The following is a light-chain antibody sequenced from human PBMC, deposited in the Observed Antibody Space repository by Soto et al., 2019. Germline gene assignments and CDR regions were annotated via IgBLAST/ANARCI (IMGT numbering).Light chain of an antibody. CDR1: QSVSSY. CDR2: DAS. CDR3: EQGSTWIST. J-gene: IGKJ4*01. Sequence: EIXLTQVPVTLSLSPGERATLSCRASQSVSSYLAWYQQKPGQAPRLLIYDASKRATGIPARFSGSGSGTDFTLTISSLEPEDFAVCYSEQGSTWISTFGGGPKVDIK. V-gene: IGKV3-11*01.